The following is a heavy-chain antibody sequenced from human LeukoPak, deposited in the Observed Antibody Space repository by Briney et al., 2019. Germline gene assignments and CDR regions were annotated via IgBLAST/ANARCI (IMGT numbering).Heavy chain of an antibody. CDR2: ISWNSGSI. D-gene: IGHD5-18*01. CDR3: AKVFGYSYGLYYFDY. J-gene: IGHJ4*02. V-gene: IGHV3-9*01. Sequence: GGSLRLSCSASGFTFDDYAMPWVRQAPGKGLGWVSGISWNSGSIGYADSVKGRFTISRDNAKNSLYLQLNRLRAEDTVLCYCAKVFGYSYGLYYFDYGGQGTLGTVS. CDR1: GFTFDDYA.